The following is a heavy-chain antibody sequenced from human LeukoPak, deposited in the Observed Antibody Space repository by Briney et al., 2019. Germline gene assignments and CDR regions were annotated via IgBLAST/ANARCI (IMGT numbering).Heavy chain of an antibody. CDR3: ARGWELYDAFDI. V-gene: IGHV1-46*01. Sequence: ASVKVSCKASGYTFTSYYMHWVRQAPGQGLEWMGLINPTGGSTGYAQKFQGRVTITRNTSISTAYMELSSLRSEDTAVYYCARGWELYDAFDIWGQGTMVTVSS. CDR1: GYTFTSYY. D-gene: IGHD1-26*01. CDR2: INPTGGST. J-gene: IGHJ3*02.